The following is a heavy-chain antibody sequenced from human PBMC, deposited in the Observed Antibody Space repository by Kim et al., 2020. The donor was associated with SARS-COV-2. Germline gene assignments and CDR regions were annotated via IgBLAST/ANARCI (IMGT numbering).Heavy chain of an antibody. CDR2: IIPILGIA. CDR3: ARSHDPSHPLDY. Sequence: SVKVSCKASGGTFSSYAISWVRQAPGQGLEWMGRIIPILGIANYAQKFQGRVTITADKSTSTAYMELSSLRSEDTAVYYCARSHDPSHPLDYWGQGTLVTVSS. CDR1: GGTFSSYA. J-gene: IGHJ4*02. V-gene: IGHV1-69*04.